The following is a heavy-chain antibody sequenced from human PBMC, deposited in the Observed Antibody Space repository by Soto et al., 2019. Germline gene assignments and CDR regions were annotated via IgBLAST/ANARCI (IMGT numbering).Heavy chain of an antibody. CDR2: IYYSGST. CDR1: DGSISSYY. J-gene: IGHJ4*02. CDR3: ASSWGTCFDF. D-gene: IGHD6-13*01. V-gene: IGHV4-59*01. Sequence: QVQLQESGPGLVKPSETLSLTCTVSDGSISSYYWSWIRQTPGKGLEWIGYIYYSGSTNYNPSLKSRVTISVDTSKNQFSLKLSSVSAADTAVYYCASSWGTCFDFWGQGTLVTVSS.